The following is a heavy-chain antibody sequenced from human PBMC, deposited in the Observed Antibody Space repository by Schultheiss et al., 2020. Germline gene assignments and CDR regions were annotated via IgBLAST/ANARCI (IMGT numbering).Heavy chain of an antibody. CDR2: IRNKATSYTT. D-gene: IGHD2-2*01. CDR3: ARGCSSTSCPYYYYYGMDV. Sequence: GGSLRLSCAASGFTFSSYSMNWVRQAPGKGLEWVGRIRNKATSYTTEYAASVKGRFTVSRDDSYNSLYLQMNSLKIEDTAVYYCARGCSSTSCPYYYYYGMDVWGQGTTVTVSS. CDR1: GFTFSSYS. J-gene: IGHJ6*02. V-gene: IGHV3-72*01.